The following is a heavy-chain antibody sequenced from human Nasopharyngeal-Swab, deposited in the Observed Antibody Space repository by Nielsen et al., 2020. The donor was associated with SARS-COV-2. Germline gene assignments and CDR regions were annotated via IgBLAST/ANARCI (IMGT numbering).Heavy chain of an antibody. CDR3: AKESVYGDYVHGAFGI. CDR1: GFTFDDYA. J-gene: IGHJ3*02. V-gene: IGHV3-9*01. Sequence: GGSLRLSCAASGFTFDDYAMHWVRQAPGKGLEWVSGISWNSGSIGYADSVKGRFTISRDNAKNSLYLQMNSLRAEDTALYYCAKESVYGDYVHGAFGIWGQGTMVTVSS. CDR2: ISWNSGSI. D-gene: IGHD4-17*01.